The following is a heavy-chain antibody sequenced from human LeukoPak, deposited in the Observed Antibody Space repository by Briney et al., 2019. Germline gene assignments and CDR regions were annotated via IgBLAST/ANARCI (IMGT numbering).Heavy chain of an antibody. Sequence: GGSLRLSCAASGFTFTSYGMHWVRQAPGKGLEWVAVIWYDGSNKYYADSVKGRFTISRDNSKNTLYLQMNSLRAEDTAVYYCARDSLRPIVVVPAAPDYWGQGTLVTVSS. CDR2: IWYDGSNK. CDR1: GFTFTSYG. J-gene: IGHJ4*02. CDR3: ARDSLRPIVVVPAAPDY. D-gene: IGHD2-2*01. V-gene: IGHV3-33*01.